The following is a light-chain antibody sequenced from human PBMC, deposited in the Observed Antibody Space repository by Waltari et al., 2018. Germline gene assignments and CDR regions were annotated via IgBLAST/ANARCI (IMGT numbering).Light chain of an antibody. CDR3: QQYNNWPPYT. V-gene: IGKV3-15*01. CDR2: APD. Sequence: IVMTQSPATLSVSPGERATLSCRASQSVGSDLAWYQQKPGQAPRLPGYAPDTRATGVPARFSGSGSGTEFTLTISSLQSEDFAVYYCQQYNNWPPYTFGQGTTLEI. J-gene: IGKJ2*01. CDR1: QSVGSD.